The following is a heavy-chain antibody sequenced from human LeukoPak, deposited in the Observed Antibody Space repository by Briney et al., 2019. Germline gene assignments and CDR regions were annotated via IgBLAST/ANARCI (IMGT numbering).Heavy chain of an antibody. J-gene: IGHJ5*02. Sequence: GGSLTLSCAASGFIFSSYAMSWVRQAPGKGLEWVSAISGSGGSTYYADSVKGRFTISRDNSKNTLYLQMNSLRAEDTAVYYCAKDDSLCFDPWGQGTLVTVSS. V-gene: IGHV3-23*01. CDR3: AKDDSLCFDP. CDR1: GFIFSSYA. CDR2: ISGSGGST. D-gene: IGHD2-21*01.